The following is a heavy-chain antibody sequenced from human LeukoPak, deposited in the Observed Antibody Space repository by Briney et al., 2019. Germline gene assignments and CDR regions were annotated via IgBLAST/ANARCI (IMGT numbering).Heavy chain of an antibody. CDR2: ISGSGGST. V-gene: IGHV3-23*01. D-gene: IGHD2-21*02. Sequence: GGSLRLSCAASGFTFSTYAMRWVRQTPGKGLEWVAVISGSGGSTDYADSVKGRFTISRDNAKNSLYLQMNSLRVEDTAVYYCARLPDNCGGDCYRDYWGQGTLVTVSS. CDR1: GFTFSTYA. CDR3: ARLPDNCGGDCYRDY. J-gene: IGHJ4*02.